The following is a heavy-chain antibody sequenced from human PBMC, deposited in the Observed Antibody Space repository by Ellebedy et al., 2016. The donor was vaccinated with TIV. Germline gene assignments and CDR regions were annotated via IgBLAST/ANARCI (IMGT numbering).Heavy chain of an antibody. J-gene: IGHJ4*02. D-gene: IGHD5-18*01. CDR2: IDWDDDK. V-gene: IGHV2-70*01. CDR3: ARMTAMGPFDY. Sequence: SWIRQPPGKALEWLALIDWDDDKYYSTSLKTRLTISKDTSKNQVVLTMTNMDPVDTATYYCARMTAMGPFDYWGQGTLVTVSS.